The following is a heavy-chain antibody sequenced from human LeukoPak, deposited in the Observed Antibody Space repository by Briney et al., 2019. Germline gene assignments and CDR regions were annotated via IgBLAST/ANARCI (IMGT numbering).Heavy chain of an antibody. CDR2: ISSSGSV. D-gene: IGHD5-12*01. CDR3: ARIPLGYSGAYYFDY. CDR1: RGSISGSIRSYY. J-gene: IGHJ4*02. Sequence: SESLSLTCTVSRGSISGSIRSYYWSWLRQPPGKGLEWIGYISSSGSVNDNPSLRSRVTISVDTSKNQFFLNLSSVSAADTAVYYCARIPLGYSGAYYFDYWGQGTLVTVSP. V-gene: IGHV4-4*09.